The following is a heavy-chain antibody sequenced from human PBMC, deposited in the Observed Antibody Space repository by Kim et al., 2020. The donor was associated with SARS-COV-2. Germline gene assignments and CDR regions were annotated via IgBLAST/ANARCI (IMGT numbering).Heavy chain of an antibody. CDR3: ARGISSSSSWVRFFDY. CDR2: IIPIFGTA. V-gene: IGHV1-69*13. CDR1: GGTFSSYA. J-gene: IGHJ4*02. Sequence: SVKVSCKASGGTFSSYAISWVRQAPGQGLEWMGGIIPIFGTANYAQKFQGRVTITADESTSTAYMELSSLRSEDTAVYYCARGISSSSSWVRFFDYWGQGTLVPVSS. D-gene: IGHD6-6*01.